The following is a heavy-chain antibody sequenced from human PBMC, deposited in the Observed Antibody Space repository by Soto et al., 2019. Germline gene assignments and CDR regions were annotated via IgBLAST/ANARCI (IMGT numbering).Heavy chain of an antibody. Sequence: QVQLQQWGAGLLKPSETLSLTCAVYGGSFSGYYWSWIRQPPGKGLEWIGEINHSGSTNYNPSLKSRVTISVDTSKNQFSLKLSSVTAADTAVYYCARYLRYFDWLWGGDNGGWFDPWGQGTLVTVSS. CDR3: ARYLRYFDWLWGGDNGGWFDP. D-gene: IGHD3-9*01. J-gene: IGHJ5*02. CDR2: INHSGST. CDR1: GGSFSGYY. V-gene: IGHV4-34*01.